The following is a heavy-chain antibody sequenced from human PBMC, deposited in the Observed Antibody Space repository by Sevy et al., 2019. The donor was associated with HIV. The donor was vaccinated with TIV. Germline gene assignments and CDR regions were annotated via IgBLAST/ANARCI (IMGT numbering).Heavy chain of an antibody. V-gene: IGHV4-59*01. D-gene: IGHD6-6*01. CDR1: GDSISSYY. CDR3: ARASGQSTSSRYFDF. J-gene: IGHJ4*02. Sequence: SETPSLTCTVSGDSISSYYWSWMRQPPWKGLEWIGYIHYSGSTNYNPSLKSRVTISVDTSKSQFSLNLNSVTAADTAVYFCARASGQSTSSRYFDFWGQGTLVTVSS. CDR2: IHYSGST.